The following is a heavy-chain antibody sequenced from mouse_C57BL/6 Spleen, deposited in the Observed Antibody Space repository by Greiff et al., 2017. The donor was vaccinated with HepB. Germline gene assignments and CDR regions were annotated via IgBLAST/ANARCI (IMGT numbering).Heavy chain of an antibody. D-gene: IGHD4-1*01. V-gene: IGHV1-55*01. CDR1: GYTFTSYW. CDR2: IYPGSGST. Sequence: QVQLKQSGAELVKPGASVKMSCKASGYTFTSYWITWVKQRPGQGLEWIGDIYPGSGSTNYNEKFKSKATLTVDTSSSTAYMQLSSLTSEDSAVYYCASFNWDYAMDYWGQGTSVTVSS. J-gene: IGHJ4*01. CDR3: ASFNWDYAMDY.